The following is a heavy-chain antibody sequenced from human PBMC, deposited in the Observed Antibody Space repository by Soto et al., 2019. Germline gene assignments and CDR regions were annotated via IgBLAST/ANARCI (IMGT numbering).Heavy chain of an antibody. V-gene: IGHV1-8*01. CDR1: GYTFTSYD. J-gene: IGHJ6*02. CDR3: ARGSALSGGYYYYGMDV. CDR2: MNPNSGNT. Sequence: ASVKVSCKASGYTFTSYDINWVRQATGQGLEWMGWMNPNSGNTGYAQKFQGRVTMTRNTSISTAYMELGSLRSEDTAVYYCARGSALSGGYYYYGMDVWGQGTTVTVSS. D-gene: IGHD3-10*01.